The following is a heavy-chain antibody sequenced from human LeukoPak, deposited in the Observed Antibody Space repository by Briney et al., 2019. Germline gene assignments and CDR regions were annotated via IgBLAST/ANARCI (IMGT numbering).Heavy chain of an antibody. CDR2: INPNSGGT. CDR3: SRARWDY. D-gene: IGHD4-23*01. Sequence: ASVKVSCEASGYTFTGYYMHWVRQAPGQGLEWMGWINPNSGGTNYAQKFQGRVTMTRDTSISTADMELSRLRSDDTAVYYCSRARWDYWGQGTMVTVSS. V-gene: IGHV1-2*02. J-gene: IGHJ4*02. CDR1: GYTFTGYY.